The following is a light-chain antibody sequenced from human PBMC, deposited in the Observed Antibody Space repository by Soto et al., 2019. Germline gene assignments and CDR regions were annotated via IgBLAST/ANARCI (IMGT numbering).Light chain of an antibody. Sequence: QSVLTQPASVSGSPGHSITISCTGTSSDVGGYNYVSWFQQYPGKAPKLMIYEVSNRPSGVSNRFSGSKSGNTASLTVSGLQAEDEADYYCTSFTSSNNWVFGGGTKLTVL. J-gene: IGLJ3*02. CDR3: TSFTSSNNWV. CDR2: EVS. CDR1: SSDVGGYNY. V-gene: IGLV2-14*01.